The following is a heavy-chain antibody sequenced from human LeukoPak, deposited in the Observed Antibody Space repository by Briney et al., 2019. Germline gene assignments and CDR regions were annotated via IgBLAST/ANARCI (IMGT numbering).Heavy chain of an antibody. J-gene: IGHJ4*02. CDR2: IYNSGST. D-gene: IGHD6-13*01. CDR1: GGSISSYY. V-gene: IGHV4-4*07. CDR3: ARAAIAAAARYDY. Sequence: SETLSLTCTVSGGSISSYYWSRIRQPAGKGLEWIGRIYNSGSTDYNPSLKSRVTMSVDTSKNQFSLKLSSVTAADTAVYYCARAAIAAAARYDYWGQGTLVTVSS.